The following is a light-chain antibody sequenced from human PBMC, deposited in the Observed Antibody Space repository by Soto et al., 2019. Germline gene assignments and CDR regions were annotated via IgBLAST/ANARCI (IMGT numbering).Light chain of an antibody. V-gene: IGKV3-15*01. CDR1: QSVSSR. CDR2: DAS. Sequence: EIVMTQSPATLSVSPGERATLSCRASQSVSSRLAWYQQKRGQAPRLLIYDASTRATGIPARFSGSGSGTEFTLTISSLQSEDFAVYYCQQYNNWPKLTFGGGTKVDI. J-gene: IGKJ4*01. CDR3: QQYNNWPKLT.